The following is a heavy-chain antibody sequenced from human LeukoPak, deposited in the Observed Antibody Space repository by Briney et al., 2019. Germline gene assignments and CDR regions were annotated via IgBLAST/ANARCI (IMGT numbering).Heavy chain of an antibody. Sequence: GGSLRLSCAASGFTFSSSWMTWVRQAPGKGLEWVANIKPDGSEKYYVDSVKGRFTISRDNAKNSLYLQMNSLRAEDTAVYYCAKYSGTCIDCWGQGTLVTVSS. J-gene: IGHJ4*02. V-gene: IGHV3-7*01. CDR1: GFTFSSSW. D-gene: IGHD1-26*01. CDR3: AKYSGTCIDC. CDR2: IKPDGSEK.